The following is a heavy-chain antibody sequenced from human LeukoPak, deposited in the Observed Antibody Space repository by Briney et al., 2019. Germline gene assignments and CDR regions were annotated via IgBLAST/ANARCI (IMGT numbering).Heavy chain of an antibody. CDR1: GYTLTSYD. CDR3: ARGRRITMVRGVIIYYFDY. CDR2: MNPNSGNQ. V-gene: IGHV1-8*01. D-gene: IGHD3-10*01. J-gene: IGHJ4*02. Sequence: GASVKVSCKASGYTLTSYDINWVRQATGQGLEWMGWMNPNSGNQGYAQKVQGRVTMTRNTSISTAYMELSSLRSEDTAVYYCARGRRITMVRGVIIYYFDYWGQGTLVTVSS.